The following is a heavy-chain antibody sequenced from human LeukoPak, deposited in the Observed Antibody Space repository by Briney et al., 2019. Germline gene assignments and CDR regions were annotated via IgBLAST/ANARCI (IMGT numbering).Heavy chain of an antibody. CDR3: ARGSSTSSAPRKDRFDP. J-gene: IGHJ5*02. CDR1: GYTFTGYY. Sequence: ASVKVSCKASGYTFTGYYMHWVRQAPGQGLEWMGWINPNSGGTNYAQKFQGRVTMTRDTSISTAYMELSRLRSDDAAVCYCARGSSTSSAPRKDRFDPWGQGTLVTVSS. CDR2: INPNSGGT. V-gene: IGHV1-2*02. D-gene: IGHD2-2*01.